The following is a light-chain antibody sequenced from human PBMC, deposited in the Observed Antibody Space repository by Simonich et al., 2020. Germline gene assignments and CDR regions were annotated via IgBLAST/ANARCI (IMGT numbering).Light chain of an antibody. J-gene: IGLJ2*01. CDR2: EGS. CDR3: CSYAGSSTYVV. CDR1: SSDVGSYNL. Sequence: QSALTQPASVSGSPGQSITISCTGTSSDVGSYNLVSWYQQHPVKAPKLMIYEGSKRPSGVSNRFSGSKSGNTASLKISGLQAEDEADYYCCSYAGSSTYVVFGGGTKLTVL. V-gene: IGLV2-23*01.